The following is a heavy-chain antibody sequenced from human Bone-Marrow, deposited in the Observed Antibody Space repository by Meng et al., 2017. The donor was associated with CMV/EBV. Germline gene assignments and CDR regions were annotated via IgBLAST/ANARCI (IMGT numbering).Heavy chain of an antibody. J-gene: IGHJ6*02. D-gene: IGHD6-6*01. CDR3: ARDRYGSSAHYYYYYGMDV. CDR1: GFTFSSYS. V-gene: IGHV3-21*01. CDR2: ISSSSSYI. Sequence: GESLKISYAASGFTFSSYSMNWVRQAPGKGLEWVSSISSSSSYIYYADSVKGRFTISRDNAKNSLYLQMNSLRAEDTAVYYCARDRYGSSAHYYYYYGMDVWGQGTTVTVSS.